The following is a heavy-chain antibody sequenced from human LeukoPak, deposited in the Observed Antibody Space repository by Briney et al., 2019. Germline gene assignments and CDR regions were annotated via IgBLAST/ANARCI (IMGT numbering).Heavy chain of an antibody. CDR1: GFTVSSNY. D-gene: IGHD6-19*01. Sequence: GGSLRPSCAASGFTVSSNYMSWVRQAPGKGLEWVSAIYSGGSTYYADSVKGRFTISRDNSKNTLYLQMNSLRAEDTAVYYCAKGMAVAGSRFDYWGQGTLVTVSS. CDR3: AKGMAVAGSRFDY. J-gene: IGHJ4*02. V-gene: IGHV3-53*01. CDR2: IYSGGST.